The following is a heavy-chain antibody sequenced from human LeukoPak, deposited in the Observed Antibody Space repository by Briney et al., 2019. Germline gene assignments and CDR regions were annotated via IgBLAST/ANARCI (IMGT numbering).Heavy chain of an antibody. Sequence: ASVKVSCKASGYTFTGYYMHWVRQAPGQGLEWMGWINPNSGGTNYAQKFQGWVTMTRDTSISTAYMELSRLRSDDTAVYYCARDPIRYGGYDWSGGGFDYWGQGTLVTVSS. D-gene: IGHD5-12*01. CDR3: ARDPIRYGGYDWSGGGFDY. V-gene: IGHV1-2*04. CDR2: INPNSGGT. CDR1: GYTFTGYY. J-gene: IGHJ4*02.